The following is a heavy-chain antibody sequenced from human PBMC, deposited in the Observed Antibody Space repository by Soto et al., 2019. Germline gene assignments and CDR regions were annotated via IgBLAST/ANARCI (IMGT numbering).Heavy chain of an antibody. D-gene: IGHD4-17*01. CDR2: TYDSGST. V-gene: IGHV4-30-4*01. Sequence: QVQLQESGPGLVKPSETLSLTCTVSGGSISGGGYYWSWIRQPPGKGLEWIGYTYDSGSTYYNPSLKSRISISIDTSMNQFSLRLTSVTAADTAVYYCAREIIPLTTDWYFDLWGRGTLVTVSS. CDR1: GGSISGGGYY. J-gene: IGHJ2*01. CDR3: AREIIPLTTDWYFDL.